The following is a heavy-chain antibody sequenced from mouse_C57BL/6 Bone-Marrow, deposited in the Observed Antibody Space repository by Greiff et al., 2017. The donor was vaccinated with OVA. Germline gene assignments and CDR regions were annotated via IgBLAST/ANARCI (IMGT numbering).Heavy chain of an antibody. Sequence: QVQLQQPGAELVKPGASVKLSCKASGYTFTSYWMQWVKQRPGQGLEWIGEIDPSASYTNYNPKFKGKATLTVDTSSSTAYMQLSSLTSEDSAVYYGAREEDYGNRDYWGQGTTLTVSS. D-gene: IGHD2-1*01. J-gene: IGHJ2*01. CDR3: AREEDYGNRDY. CDR1: GYTFTSYW. CDR2: IDPSASYT. V-gene: IGHV1-50*01.